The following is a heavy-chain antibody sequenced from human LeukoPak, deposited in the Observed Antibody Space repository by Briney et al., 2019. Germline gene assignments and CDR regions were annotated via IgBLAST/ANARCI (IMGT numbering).Heavy chain of an antibody. V-gene: IGHV3-23*01. CDR1: GASISSNTYC. J-gene: IGHJ6*02. D-gene: IGHD6-13*01. CDR2: ISNSGGST. Sequence: ETLSLTCTVSGASISSNTYCWGWVRQAPGKGLEWVSSISNSGGSTYYADSVKGRFTISRDNSKNTLYLQMNSLRAEDTAVYYCANAGRDSSSTISCGMDVWGQGTTVTVSS. CDR3: ANAGRDSSSTISCGMDV.